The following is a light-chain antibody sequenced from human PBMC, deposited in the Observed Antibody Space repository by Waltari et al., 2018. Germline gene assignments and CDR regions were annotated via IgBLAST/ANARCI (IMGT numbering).Light chain of an antibody. Sequence: HSALTQPASVPGSPGQSTTIPSPGTRTHVRGDNYVSWYQQHPGKAPKLMIFDVTYRPSGVSNRFSGSKSGNTASLTISGLQAEDEAVYYCSSYMTSTTLELFGGGTSLTVL. CDR1: RTHVRGDNY. CDR3: SSYMTSTTLEL. CDR2: DVT. J-gene: IGLJ3*02. V-gene: IGLV2-14*03.